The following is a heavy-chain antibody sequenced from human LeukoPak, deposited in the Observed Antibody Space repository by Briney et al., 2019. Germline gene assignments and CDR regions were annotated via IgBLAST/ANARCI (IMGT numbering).Heavy chain of an antibody. Sequence: SETLSLTCTVSGGSISNYYWTWIRQPPGKGLEWIGFISYSGNTNYNPSLKSRVTISLDTSKNQFSLKLISVTAADTAVYYCARGVGSGYTDYWGQGTLVTVSS. CDR1: GGSISNYY. V-gene: IGHV4-59*01. CDR2: ISYSGNT. J-gene: IGHJ4*02. D-gene: IGHD3-22*01. CDR3: ARGVGSGYTDY.